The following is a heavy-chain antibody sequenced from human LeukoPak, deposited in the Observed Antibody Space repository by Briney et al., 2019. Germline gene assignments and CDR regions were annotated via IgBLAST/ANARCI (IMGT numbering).Heavy chain of an antibody. D-gene: IGHD6-6*01. CDR2: IYYSGST. V-gene: IGHV4-39*07. CDR1: GGSISSSSYY. CDR3: AKPTARLGWFDP. Sequence: PSETLSLTCTVSGGSISSSSYYWGWIRQPPGKGLEWIGSIYYSGSTYYNPSLKSRVTISLDTSKNQFSLNLRSVTAADTAVYYCAKPTARLGWFDPWGQGTLVTVSS. J-gene: IGHJ5*02.